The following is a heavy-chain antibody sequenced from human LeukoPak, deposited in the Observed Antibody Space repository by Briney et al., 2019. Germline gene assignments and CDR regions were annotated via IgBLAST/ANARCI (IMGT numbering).Heavy chain of an antibody. D-gene: IGHD3-10*01. CDR1: GFTFSSYA. V-gene: IGHV3-23*01. CDR2: ISCSGGST. Sequence: QPGGSLRLSCAASGFTFSSYAMSWVHQAPGKGLEWVSAISCSGGSTYYADSVKGRFTISRDNSKNTLYLQMNSLRAEDTAVYYCAKLVGSGSPLRHFDYWGQGTLVTVSS. J-gene: IGHJ4*02. CDR3: AKLVGSGSPLRHFDY.